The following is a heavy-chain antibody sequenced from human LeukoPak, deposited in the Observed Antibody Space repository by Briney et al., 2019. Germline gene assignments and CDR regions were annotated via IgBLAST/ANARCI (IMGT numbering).Heavy chain of an antibody. CDR2: IYYSGST. Sequence: SETLSLTCTVSGGSISSYYWSWIRQPPGKGLEWIGYIYYSGSTNYNPSLKSRVTMSVDTSKNQFSLKLSSVTAADTAVYYCARFYSSGLDYWGQGTLVTVSS. V-gene: IGHV4-59*12. CDR3: ARFYSSGLDY. D-gene: IGHD6-19*01. CDR1: GGSISSYY. J-gene: IGHJ4*02.